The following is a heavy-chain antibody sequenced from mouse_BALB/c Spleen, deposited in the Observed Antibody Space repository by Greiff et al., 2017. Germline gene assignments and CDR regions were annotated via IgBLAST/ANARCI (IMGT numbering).Heavy chain of an antibody. CDR1: GYTFTSYV. D-gene: IGHD2-1*01. Sequence: EVQLVESGPELVKPGASVKMSCKASGYTFTSYVMHWVKQKPGQGLEWIGYINPYNDGTKYNEKFKGKATLTSDKSSSTAYMELSSLTSEDSAVYYCARNYGKTWYFDVWGAGTTVTVSS. V-gene: IGHV1-14*01. CDR2: INPYNDGT. CDR3: ARNYGKTWYFDV. J-gene: IGHJ1*01.